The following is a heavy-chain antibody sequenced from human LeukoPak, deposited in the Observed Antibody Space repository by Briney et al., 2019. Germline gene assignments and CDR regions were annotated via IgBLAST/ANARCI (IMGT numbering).Heavy chain of an antibody. CDR2: ISAYNGNT. CDR3: ARARNYYDSSDYYYEGDAFDI. V-gene: IGHV1-18*01. D-gene: IGHD3-22*01. Sequence: GASVKVSCKASGCTFTSYGISWVRQAPGQGLEWMGWISAYNGNTNYAQKLQGRVTMTTDTSTSTAYMELRSLRSDDTAVYYCARARNYYDSSDYYYEGDAFDIWGQGTMVTVSS. J-gene: IGHJ3*02. CDR1: GCTFTSYG.